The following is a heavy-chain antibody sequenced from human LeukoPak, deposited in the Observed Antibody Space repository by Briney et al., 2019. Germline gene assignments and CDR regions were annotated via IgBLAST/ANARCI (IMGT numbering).Heavy chain of an antibody. J-gene: IGHJ6*03. CDR3: AKTGYSSSWYWDYYYYMDV. Sequence: GGSLRLSCAASGFPFSSYGMHWVRQAPGKGLAWVAVIWYDGSNKYYADSVKGRFTISRDNSKNTLYLQMNSLRAEDTAVYYCAKTGYSSSWYWDYYYYMDVWGKGTTVTVSS. D-gene: IGHD6-13*01. CDR2: IWYDGSNK. V-gene: IGHV3-33*06. CDR1: GFPFSSYG.